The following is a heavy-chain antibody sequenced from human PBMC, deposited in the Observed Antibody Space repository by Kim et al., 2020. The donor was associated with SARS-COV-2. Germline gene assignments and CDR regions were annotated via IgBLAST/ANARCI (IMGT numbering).Heavy chain of an antibody. CDR2: ISSSGSTI. Sequence: GGSLRLSCAASGFTFSSYEMNWVRQAPGKGLEWVSYISSSGSTIYYADSVKGRFTISRDNAKNSLYLQMNSLRAEDTAVYYCARGPIGHRYSSSWWFPQEKNWFDPWGQGTLVTVSS. D-gene: IGHD6-13*01. J-gene: IGHJ5*02. CDR3: ARGPIGHRYSSSWWFPQEKNWFDP. CDR1: GFTFSSYE. V-gene: IGHV3-48*03.